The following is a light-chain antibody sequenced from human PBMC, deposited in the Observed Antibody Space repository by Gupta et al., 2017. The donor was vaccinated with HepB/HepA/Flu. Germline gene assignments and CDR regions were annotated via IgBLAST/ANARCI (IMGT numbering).Light chain of an antibody. CDR2: EVS. Sequence: QSALTQPASVSVSPGQSLTISCTVTSSDVGSYNLVSWYQQHPGKAPKLMIYEVSKRPSGVSNRFSGSKSGNTASLTISGLQAEDEADYYCCSYAGSSTVVVGGGTKLTVL. J-gene: IGLJ2*01. CDR3: CSYAGSSTVV. CDR1: SSDVGSYNL. V-gene: IGLV2-23*02.